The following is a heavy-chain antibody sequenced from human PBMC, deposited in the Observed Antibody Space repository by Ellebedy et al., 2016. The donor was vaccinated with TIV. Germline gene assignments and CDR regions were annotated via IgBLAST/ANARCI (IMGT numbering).Heavy chain of an antibody. CDR1: GFTFSDYY. V-gene: IGHV3-11*01. D-gene: IGHD6-19*01. CDR3: ARRPGTAVAGDFYFDY. J-gene: IGHJ4*02. CDR2: IGSRGSFF. Sequence: GESLKISCAASGFTFSDYYMTWIRQAPGKGLEWISYIGSRGSFFYYADSVKGRFTISRDNAKHSVYLQMDSLRADDTAVYYCARRPGTAVAGDFYFDYWGQGALVTVSS.